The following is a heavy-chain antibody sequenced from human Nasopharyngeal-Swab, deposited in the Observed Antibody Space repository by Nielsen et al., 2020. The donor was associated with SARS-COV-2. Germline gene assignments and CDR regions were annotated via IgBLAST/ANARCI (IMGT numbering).Heavy chain of an antibody. Sequence: GESLKISCAASGFTFSSYAMSWVRQAPGKGLEWASVIYSSGSSTYYADSVKGRFTISRDNSKNTLYLQMNSLRAEDTAVYYCAKDRKITIFGVVTHPYYGMDVWGQGTTVTVSS. CDR3: AKDRKITIFGVVTHPYYGMDV. D-gene: IGHD3-3*01. CDR2: IYSSGSST. J-gene: IGHJ6*02. CDR1: GFTFSSYA. V-gene: IGHV3-23*03.